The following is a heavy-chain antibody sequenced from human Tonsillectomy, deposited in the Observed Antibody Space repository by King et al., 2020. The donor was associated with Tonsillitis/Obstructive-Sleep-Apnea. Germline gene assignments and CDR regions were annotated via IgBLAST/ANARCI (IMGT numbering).Heavy chain of an antibody. CDR2: IIPIFGTA. CDR1: GGTFSSYA. J-gene: IGHJ6*03. CDR3: ARVPSDYYYYMDV. Sequence: VQLVQSGAEVKKPGSSVKVSCKASGGTFSSYAISWVRHAPGQGLEWMGGIIPIFGTANYAQKFQGSVTFIADESTTTAYMELSSLRSEDTAVYYCARVPSDYYYYMDVWGKGTTVTVSS. V-gene: IGHV1-69*01.